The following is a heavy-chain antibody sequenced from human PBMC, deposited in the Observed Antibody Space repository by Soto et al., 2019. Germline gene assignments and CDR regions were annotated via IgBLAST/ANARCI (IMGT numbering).Heavy chain of an antibody. Sequence: GESLKISCKGSGYSFTSYWISWVRQMPGKGLEWMGRIDPSDSYTNYSPSFQGHVTISADKSISTAYLQWSSLKASDTAMYYCARHVTYYDFWSGYYNDYWGQGTLVTVSS. V-gene: IGHV5-10-1*01. D-gene: IGHD3-3*01. CDR2: IDPSDSYT. CDR1: GYSFTSYW. CDR3: ARHVTYYDFWSGYYNDY. J-gene: IGHJ4*02.